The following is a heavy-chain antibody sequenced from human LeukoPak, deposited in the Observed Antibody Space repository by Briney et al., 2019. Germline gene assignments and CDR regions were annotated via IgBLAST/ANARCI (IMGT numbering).Heavy chain of an antibody. CDR2: FYSADTT. V-gene: IGHV3-66*01. CDR1: GFTFSSYW. J-gene: IGHJ4*02. D-gene: IGHD3-9*01. CDR3: ARRLLTGYYEF. Sequence: GGSLRLSCAASGFTFSSYWMSWVRQAPGKGLEWVSVFYSADTTYYANSVKGRFTISRDNSKNMLYLQMNSLRAEDTAVYYCARRLLTGYYEFWGQGTLVTVSS.